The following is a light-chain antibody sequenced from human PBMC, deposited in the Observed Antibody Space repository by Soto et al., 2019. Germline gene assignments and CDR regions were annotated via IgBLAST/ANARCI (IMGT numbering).Light chain of an antibody. CDR2: DAS. J-gene: IGKJ2*01. CDR3: QQRSNWPS. CDR1: QSVRSY. Sequence: DIVLTQSPATLSLSPGERATLSCRASQSVRSYLAWYQQKPGQAPRLLIYDASNRATGIPARFSGSGSGTDFTLTISSLEPEDFAVYYCQQRSNWPSFGQGTKLEIK. V-gene: IGKV3-11*01.